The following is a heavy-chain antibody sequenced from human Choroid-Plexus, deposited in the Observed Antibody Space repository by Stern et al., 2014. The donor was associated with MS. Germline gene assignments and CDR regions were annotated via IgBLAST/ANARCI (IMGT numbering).Heavy chain of an antibody. Sequence: MKLVESGGGVAQPGRPLILSCAASGFTFSNFGMHWVRQAPGKGLEWVALISYDGSDKYYADSVKGRFTIFRDNSKNTLYMHMNSLRAEDTAVYYCAKDRQWSTYFFDYWGQGSLVTVSS. CDR2: ISYDGSDK. J-gene: IGHJ4*02. CDR3: AKDRQWSTYFFDY. CDR1: GFTFSNFG. V-gene: IGHV3-30*18. D-gene: IGHD2-15*01.